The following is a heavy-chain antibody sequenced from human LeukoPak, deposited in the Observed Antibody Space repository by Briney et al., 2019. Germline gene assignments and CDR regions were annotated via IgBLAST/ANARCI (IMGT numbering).Heavy chain of an antibody. Sequence: GEALKISCKGSGYSFTSYWIGWGRPTPGKGLEWMGIIYPGDSDTRYSPSFQGQVTISADKSISTAYLQWSSLKASDTAMYYCARQRYDFWSGYSEYYFDYWGQGTLVTVSS. CDR1: GYSFTSYW. V-gene: IGHV5-51*01. J-gene: IGHJ4*02. CDR3: ARQRYDFWSGYSEYYFDY. CDR2: IYPGDSDT. D-gene: IGHD3-3*01.